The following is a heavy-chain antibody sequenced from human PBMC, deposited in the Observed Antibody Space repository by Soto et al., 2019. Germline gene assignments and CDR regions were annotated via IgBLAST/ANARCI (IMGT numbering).Heavy chain of an antibody. J-gene: IGHJ4*02. V-gene: IGHV1-18*04. CDR2: ISAYNGNT. Sequence: WAAVKVSCKACGCTFTKYGISRVRQAPGQGLEWMGWISAYNGNTNYAQNLQGRVTMTTDTSTSTAYMELRSLRSDDTAVYYCARVDVLRFLEWLIWGQGTLVTVSS. D-gene: IGHD3-3*01. CDR3: ARVDVLRFLEWLI. CDR1: GCTFTKYG.